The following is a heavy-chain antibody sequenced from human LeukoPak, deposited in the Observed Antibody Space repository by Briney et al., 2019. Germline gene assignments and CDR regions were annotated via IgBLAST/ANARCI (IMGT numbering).Heavy chain of an antibody. D-gene: IGHD3-10*01. CDR2: ISSSSSTI. J-gene: IGHJ4*02. V-gene: IGHV3-48*01. CDR3: ARARGGYFDY. Sequence: GGSLRLSCAASGFTFSSYSMNWVRQAPGKGLEWVSYISSSSSTIYYADSVKGRFTISRDNAKNSLYLQMNSLRAEDTAVYYCARARGGYFDYWGQGTLVTVSS. CDR1: GFTFSSYS.